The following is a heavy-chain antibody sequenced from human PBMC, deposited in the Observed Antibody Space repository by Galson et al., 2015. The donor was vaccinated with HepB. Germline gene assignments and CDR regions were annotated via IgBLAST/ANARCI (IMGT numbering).Heavy chain of an antibody. Sequence: SVKVSCKASGYTFTGYYMNWVRQAPGQGLEWVGWINPNSGGTNYAQKFQGRVTMTRDTSISTAYMELSRLRSDDTAVYYCAREGGRLVQPRYDFWSGYESEGFDPWGQGTLVTVSS. J-gene: IGHJ5*02. D-gene: IGHD3-3*01. V-gene: IGHV1-2*02. CDR1: GYTFTGYY. CDR2: INPNSGGT. CDR3: AREGGRLVQPRYDFWSGYESEGFDP.